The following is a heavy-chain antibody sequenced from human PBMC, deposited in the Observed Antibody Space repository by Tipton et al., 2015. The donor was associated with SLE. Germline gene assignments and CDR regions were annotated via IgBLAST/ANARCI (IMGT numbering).Heavy chain of an antibody. V-gene: IGHV4-34*12. Sequence: LRLSCAVYGGSFSDYYWSWIRQPPRKGLEWIGEIKSRVTISEDTSKNQFSLKLSSVTAADTAVYYCASSVAWDPFDYWGQGTLVTVSS. CDR1: GGSFSDYY. J-gene: IGHJ4*02. CDR2: I. D-gene: IGHD1-26*01. CDR3: ASSVAWDPFDY.